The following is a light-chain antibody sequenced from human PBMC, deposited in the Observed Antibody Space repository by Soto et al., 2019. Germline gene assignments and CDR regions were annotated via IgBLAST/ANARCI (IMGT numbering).Light chain of an antibody. Sequence: SYVLTQPPSVSVAPGQTARITCGGNNIGTKSVHWYQQKPGQAPLLVVQDDSDRPSGIPERLSGSNSGNTATLTISRVEAGDDADYYCQVWHSSSDLGVFGGGTKLTVL. J-gene: IGLJ3*02. CDR3: QVWHSSSDLGV. CDR2: DDS. V-gene: IGLV3-21*02. CDR1: NIGTKS.